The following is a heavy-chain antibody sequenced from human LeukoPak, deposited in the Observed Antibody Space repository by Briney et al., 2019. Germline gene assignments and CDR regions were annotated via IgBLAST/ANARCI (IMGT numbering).Heavy chain of an antibody. CDR2: ISGTGHSS. CDR3: AKQSSLWFYDFWTGFYPLDS. J-gene: IGHJ4*02. Sequence: GGSLRLSCVASGFTSSRFAISWVRQAPGKGLEWVSAISGTGHSSNYADSVKGRFTISRDNSNNTVFLHMSSLRAGDTAIYFCAKQSSLWFYDFWTGFYPLDSWGQGTLVTVSS. D-gene: IGHD3-3*01. CDR1: GFTSSRFA. V-gene: IGHV3-23*01.